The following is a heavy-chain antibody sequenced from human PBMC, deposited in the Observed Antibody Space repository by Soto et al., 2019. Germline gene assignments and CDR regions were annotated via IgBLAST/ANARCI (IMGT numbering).Heavy chain of an antibody. CDR3: ASSSPGYYDFWSGRVNAGYFDY. V-gene: IGHV5-51*01. D-gene: IGHD3-3*01. CDR2: IYPGDSDT. Sequence: ESQKISSKGSGYNFTNYWIGWVRQMPGKGLEWMGIIYPGDSDTRYSPSFQGQVTISADKSISTAYLQWSSLKASDTAMYYCASSSPGYYDFWSGRVNAGYFDYWGQGTLVTVSS. J-gene: IGHJ4*02. CDR1: GYNFTNYW.